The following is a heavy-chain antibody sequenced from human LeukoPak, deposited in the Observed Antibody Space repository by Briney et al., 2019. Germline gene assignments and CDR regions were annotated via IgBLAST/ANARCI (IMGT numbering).Heavy chain of an antibody. CDR1: GFTFSSSW. CDR2: IKADGSEK. CDR3: ARGRNCTGTSCSISFYYYMDV. Sequence: GGSLRLSCVASGFTFSSSWMTWVRQAPGMGLERVANIKADGSEKYYVDSVKGRFTISRDNAKNSLYLQVNSLRVEDTAVYYCARGRNCTGTSCSISFYYYMDVWGKGTTVTVSS. J-gene: IGHJ6*03. D-gene: IGHD2-2*01. V-gene: IGHV3-7*01.